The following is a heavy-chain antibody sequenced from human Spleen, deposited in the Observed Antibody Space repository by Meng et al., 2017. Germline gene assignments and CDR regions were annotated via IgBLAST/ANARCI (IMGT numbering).Heavy chain of an antibody. J-gene: IGHJ4*02. CDR3: ASSPQGYDFYNYYFDY. D-gene: IGHD3-3*01. V-gene: IGHV1-8*01. CDR1: GYTFTDYD. CDR2: MNPNRGDT. Sequence: ASVKVSCKASGYTFTDYDINWVRQATGQGLEWMGWMNPNRGDTGYAQKFQGRVTMTRNTSISTVYMELSSLRSEDTAVYYCASSPQGYDFYNYYFDYWGQGTLVTVSS.